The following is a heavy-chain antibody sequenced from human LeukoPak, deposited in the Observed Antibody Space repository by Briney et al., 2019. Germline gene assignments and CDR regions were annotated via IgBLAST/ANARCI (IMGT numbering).Heavy chain of an antibody. Sequence: ASVKVSCKASGYTFTGYYMHWVRQAPGQGLEWMGWINPNSGGTNYAQKFQGRVTMTRDTSISTAYMELSRLRSDDTAVYYCARDPRLVVAVALSSWVYFDYWGQGTLVTVSS. D-gene: IGHD2-15*01. CDR1: GYTFTGYY. CDR2: INPNSGGT. CDR3: ARDPRLVVAVALSSWVYFDY. J-gene: IGHJ4*02. V-gene: IGHV1-2*02.